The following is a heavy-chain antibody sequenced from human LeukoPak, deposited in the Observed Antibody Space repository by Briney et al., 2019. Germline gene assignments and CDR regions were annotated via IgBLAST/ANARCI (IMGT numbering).Heavy chain of an antibody. CDR3: ARDVFWSGYYAHYMGYNWFDP. V-gene: IGHV4-61*08. D-gene: IGHD3-3*01. Sequence: KPSETLSLTCTVSGGSISSGGYYWSWIRQPPGKGLEWIGYIYQSGSTYYNPSLKSRVTMSVDTSKNQFSLKLSSVTAADTAVYYCARDVFWSGYYAHYMGYNWFDPWGQGTLVTVSS. CDR2: IYQSGST. J-gene: IGHJ5*02. CDR1: GGSISSGGYY.